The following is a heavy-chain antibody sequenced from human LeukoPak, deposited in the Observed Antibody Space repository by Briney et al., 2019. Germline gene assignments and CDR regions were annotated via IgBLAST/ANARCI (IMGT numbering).Heavy chain of an antibody. Sequence: SETLSLTCTVSRGSISSYYWSWIRQPARRGLEWIGRIYTSGSTNYNPSLQSRVTMSVDTSKNQFSLKLSSVTAADTAVYYCARDLHYYYDSSGPFDYWGQGTLVTVSS. CDR3: ARDLHYYYDSSGPFDY. J-gene: IGHJ4*02. V-gene: IGHV4-4*07. CDR1: RGSISSYY. CDR2: IYTSGST. D-gene: IGHD3-22*01.